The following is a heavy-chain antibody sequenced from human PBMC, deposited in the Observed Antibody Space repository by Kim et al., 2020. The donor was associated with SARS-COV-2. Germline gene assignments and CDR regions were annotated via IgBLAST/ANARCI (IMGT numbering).Heavy chain of an antibody. CDR3: ARGGPYCGGDCYLSY. CDR2: INHSGST. J-gene: IGHJ4*02. CDR1: GGSFSGYY. V-gene: IGHV4-34*01. D-gene: IGHD2-21*02. Sequence: SETLSLTCAVYGGSFSGYYWSWIRQPPGKGLAWIGEINHSGSTNYNPSLKSRVTISVDTSKNQFSLKLSSVTAADTAVSYCARGGPYCGGDCYLSYWGQG.